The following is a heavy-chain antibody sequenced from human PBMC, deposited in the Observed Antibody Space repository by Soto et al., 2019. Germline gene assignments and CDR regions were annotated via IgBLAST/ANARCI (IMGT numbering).Heavy chain of an antibody. J-gene: IGHJ4*02. Sequence: QVQLVESGGGVVQPGRSLRLSCAASGFTFSSYGMHWVRXXXGRGLEWVAVISYDGHNQYYADSVKGRCTISRDNSKXXXXXXXXXXXXXXXXXXXXXXXXGAFDYWGQGTLVTVSS. CDR2: ISYDGHNQ. V-gene: IGHV3-30*03. CDR1: GFTFSSYG. CDR3: XXXXGAFDY.